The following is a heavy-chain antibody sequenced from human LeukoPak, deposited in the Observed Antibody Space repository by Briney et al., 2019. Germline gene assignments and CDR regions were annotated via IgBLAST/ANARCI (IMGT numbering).Heavy chain of an antibody. J-gene: IGHJ3*02. V-gene: IGHV3-23*01. CDR1: GFTFSSYA. CDR2: ISGSGGST. Sequence: GGSLRLSCAASGFTFSSYAMSWVRQAPGKGLEWVSAISGSGGSTYYADSVKGRFTISRDNSKNTLYLQMNSLRAGDTAVYYCANWDIVVVVAATGDAFDIWGQGTMVTVSS. D-gene: IGHD2-15*01. CDR3: ANWDIVVVVAATGDAFDI.